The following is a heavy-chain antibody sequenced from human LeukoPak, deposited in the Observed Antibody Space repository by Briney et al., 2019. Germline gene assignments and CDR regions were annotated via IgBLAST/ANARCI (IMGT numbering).Heavy chain of an antibody. CDR1: GYSISSGYY. CDR3: ARRYSSSSLDY. D-gene: IGHD6-6*01. J-gene: IGHJ4*02. Sequence: PSETLSLTCTVSGYSISSGYYWGWIRQPPGKGLEWIGSIYHSGSTYYNPSLKSRVTISVDTSKNQFSLKLSSVTAADTAVYYCARRYSSSSLDYWGQGTLVTVSS. CDR2: IYHSGST. V-gene: IGHV4-38-2*02.